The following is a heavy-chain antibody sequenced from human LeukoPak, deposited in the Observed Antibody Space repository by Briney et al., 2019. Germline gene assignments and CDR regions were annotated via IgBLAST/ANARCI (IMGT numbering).Heavy chain of an antibody. CDR3: AKARDFWSGYHFDY. CDR1: GFTFSSYA. D-gene: IGHD3-3*01. Sequence: GGSPRLSCAASGFTFSSYAMSWVRQAPGKGLEWVSDISGSGGSTYYADSVKGRFTISRDNSKNTLYLQMNSLRAEDTAVYYCAKARDFWSGYHFDYWGQGTLVTLSS. CDR2: ISGSGGST. V-gene: IGHV3-23*01. J-gene: IGHJ4*02.